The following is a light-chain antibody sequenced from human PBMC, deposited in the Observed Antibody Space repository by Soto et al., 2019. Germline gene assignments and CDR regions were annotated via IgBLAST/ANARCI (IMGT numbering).Light chain of an antibody. CDR2: DVS. V-gene: IGLV2-14*01. Sequence: QSALTQPASVSGSPGQSITISCTGTSSDVGGYNYVSWYQQHPGKAPKLMIYDVSNRPSGVSDRFPGSKSGNTASLTISGLQAEDEAEYYCTSYTSSTPFYVFGTGTKVTVL. CDR1: SSDVGGYNY. J-gene: IGLJ1*01. CDR3: TSYTSSTPFYV.